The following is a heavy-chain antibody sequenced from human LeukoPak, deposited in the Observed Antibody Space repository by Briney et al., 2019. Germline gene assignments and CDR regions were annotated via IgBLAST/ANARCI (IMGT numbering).Heavy chain of an antibody. D-gene: IGHD6-6*01. Sequence: SETLSLTCAVYGGSFSGYYWSWIRQPPGKGLEWIGEINHSGSTNYNPSLKSRVTISVDTSKNQFSLKLSSVTAADTAVYYCARGSRYSSPSYRTGYFDYWGQGTLVTVSS. CDR3: ARGSRYSSPSYRTGYFDY. CDR2: INHSGST. CDR1: GGSFSGYY. J-gene: IGHJ4*02. V-gene: IGHV4-34*01.